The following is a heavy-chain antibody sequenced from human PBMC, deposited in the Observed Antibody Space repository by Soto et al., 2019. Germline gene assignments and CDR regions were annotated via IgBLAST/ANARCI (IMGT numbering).Heavy chain of an antibody. Sequence: PSETLSLTCTVSGGSISSGDYYWSGIRQPPGKGLEWIGDIYYSGSTYYNPSLKSRVTISVDTSKNQFSLKLSSVTAADTAVYYCGGYDYNWFDPWGQGTLVTVSS. CDR3: GGYDYNWFDP. CDR1: GGSISSGDYY. D-gene: IGHD5-12*01. V-gene: IGHV4-30-4*01. J-gene: IGHJ5*02. CDR2: IYYSGST.